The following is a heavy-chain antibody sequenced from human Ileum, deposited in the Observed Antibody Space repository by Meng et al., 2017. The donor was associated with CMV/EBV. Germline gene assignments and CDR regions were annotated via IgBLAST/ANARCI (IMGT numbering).Heavy chain of an antibody. CDR3: AREIIMAARAFGY. CDR1: GYTFNDYY. D-gene: IGHD5-12*01. V-gene: IGHV1-2*02. Sequence: QVERARSGTEVKKPGASVKVSWKASGYTFNDYYMQWVRQAPGQGLEWMGWIKPHSDDTKYEKKFQGRVTMTSDTSISTVYMELTRLTPDDTAIYYCAREIIMAARAFGYWGQGTLVTVSS. CDR2: IKPHSDDT. J-gene: IGHJ4*02.